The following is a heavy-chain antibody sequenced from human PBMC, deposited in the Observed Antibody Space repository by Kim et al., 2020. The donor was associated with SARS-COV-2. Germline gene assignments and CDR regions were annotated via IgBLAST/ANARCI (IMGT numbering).Heavy chain of an antibody. CDR3: ARGATVTTRFGVYFDL. Sequence: SETLSLTCAVYGGSFSGYYWSWIRQPPGKGLEWIGEINHSGSTNYNPSLKSRVTISVDTSKNQFSLKLSSVTAADTAVYYCARGATVTTRFGVYFDLWGRGTLVTVSS. J-gene: IGHJ2*01. CDR1: GGSFSGYY. V-gene: IGHV4-34*01. D-gene: IGHD4-17*01. CDR2: INHSGST.